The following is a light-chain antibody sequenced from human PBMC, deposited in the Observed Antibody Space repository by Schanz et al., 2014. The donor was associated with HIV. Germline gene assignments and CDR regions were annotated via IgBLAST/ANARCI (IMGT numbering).Light chain of an antibody. J-gene: IGLJ2*01. CDR2: GNN. CDR3: QSFDSTLNSVV. V-gene: IGLV1-40*01. CDR1: SSNIGAGYD. Sequence: QSVLTQPPSVSGAPGQRVTISCTGSSSNIGAGYDVHWYQQLPGTAPKLLIYGNNNRPSGVPDRFSGSKSGTSASLAITGLQAEDEADYYCQSFDSTLNSVVFGGGTKLTVL.